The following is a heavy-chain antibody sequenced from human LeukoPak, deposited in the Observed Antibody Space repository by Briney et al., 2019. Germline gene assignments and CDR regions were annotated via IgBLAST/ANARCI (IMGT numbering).Heavy chain of an antibody. CDR2: INPNTGGT. CDR3: ARDIGPAYYDFWSGYYPDN. CDR1: GYIFTGYF. J-gene: IGHJ4*02. D-gene: IGHD3-3*01. V-gene: IGHV1-2*02. Sequence: GASVKVSCKSSGYIFTGYFMHWVRQAPGQGLEWMGWINPNTGGTNYAQQFQGRVTMTRDTSISTAYMELSRLRSDDTAVYYCARDIGPAYYDFWSGYYPDNWGQGTLVTVSS.